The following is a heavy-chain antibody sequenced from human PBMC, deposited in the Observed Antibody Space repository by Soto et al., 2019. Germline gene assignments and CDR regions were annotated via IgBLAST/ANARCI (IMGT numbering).Heavy chain of an antibody. CDR2: ISSYNGDT. Sequence: ASVKVSCKASGYTFTGYYMHWVRQAPGQGPEWMGWISSYNGDTNYAQTFQGRVTMTTDTSTSTAYMELSSLRSEDTAVYYCARDDRALGDYVVDGAFDIWGQGTTVTVSS. CDR3: ARDDRALGDYVVDGAFDI. D-gene: IGHD4-17*01. CDR1: GYTFTGYY. V-gene: IGHV1-2*02. J-gene: IGHJ3*02.